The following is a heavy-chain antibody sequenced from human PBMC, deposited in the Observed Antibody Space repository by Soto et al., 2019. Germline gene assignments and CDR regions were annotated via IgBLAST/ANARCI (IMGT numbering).Heavy chain of an antibody. CDR3: ARLAPGGSGGGGDY. V-gene: IGHV6-1*01. CDR1: GDSVSSNSAA. CDR2: TYYRSKWYN. J-gene: IGHJ4*02. D-gene: IGHD6-19*01. Sequence: SQTLSLTCAISGDSVSSNSAAWNWIRQSPSSGLGWLGRTYYRSKWYNDYAVSVKSRITIKPDTSKNHFSLQLNSVTPEDTAVYYCARLAPGGSGGGGDYWGQGTLVTVSS.